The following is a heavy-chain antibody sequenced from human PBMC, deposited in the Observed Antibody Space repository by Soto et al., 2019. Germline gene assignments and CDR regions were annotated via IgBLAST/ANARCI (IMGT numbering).Heavy chain of an antibody. V-gene: IGHV3-15*01. CDR3: TTEGSSSWYIDYYFDY. J-gene: IGHJ4*02. CDR2: IKTKPHAGTT. Sequence: PGGSLRLSCAASGFTLSNAWRSWVRRAAGKRLEMVARIKTKPHAGTTDYAAPVKGRSTISRDDSKNTLYLQMNSLKTEDTAVYYCTTEGSSSWYIDYYFDYWGQGT. D-gene: IGHD6-13*01. CDR1: GFTLSNAW.